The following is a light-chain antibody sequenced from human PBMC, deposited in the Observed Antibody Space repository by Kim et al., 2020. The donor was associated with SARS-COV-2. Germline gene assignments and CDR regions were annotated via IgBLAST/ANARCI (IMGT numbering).Light chain of an antibody. CDR3: QQYGSPPIT. J-gene: IGKJ5*01. V-gene: IGKV3-20*01. Sequence: PAGERACRSCRASQCVSSNYFAWYQQKPGQAPSLLIYDASSRATGIPDRISGSGSGTDFTLTISRLEPEDFAVYFCQQYGSPPITFGQGTRLEIK. CDR2: DAS. CDR1: QCVSSNY.